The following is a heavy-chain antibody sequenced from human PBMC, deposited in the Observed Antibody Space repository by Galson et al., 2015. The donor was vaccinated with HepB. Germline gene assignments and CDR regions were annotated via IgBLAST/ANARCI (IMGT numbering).Heavy chain of an antibody. CDR3: ARDFRPRFGSGTYYPTWFDP. J-gene: IGHJ5*02. CDR2: ISSDSTKI. D-gene: IGHD3-10*01. CDR1: GYMFTTYG. V-gene: IGHV3-21*01. Sequence: SCKASGYMFTTYGMNWVRQAPGKGLEWVSSISSDSTKIYYADSVRGRFTISRDNANNLLFLQMNGLRAEDTAVYYCARDFRPRFGSGTYYPTWFDPWGQGTLVTVSS.